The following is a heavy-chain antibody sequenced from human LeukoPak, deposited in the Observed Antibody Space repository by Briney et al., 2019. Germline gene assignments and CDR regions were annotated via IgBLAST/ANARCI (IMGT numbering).Heavy chain of an antibody. J-gene: IGHJ4*02. CDR2: IKQDGSEK. V-gene: IGHV3-7*01. CDR3: ARLEMSTIKDGDF. Sequence: GGSLRLSCAASGFTFSRYWMSWVRQAPGKGLEWVANIKQDGSEKYYVGSVRGRFTISRDNAKNSLYLQMNSLRAEDTAVYYCARLEMSTIKDGDFWGQRTLVTAPS. D-gene: IGHD5-24*01. CDR1: GFTFSRYW.